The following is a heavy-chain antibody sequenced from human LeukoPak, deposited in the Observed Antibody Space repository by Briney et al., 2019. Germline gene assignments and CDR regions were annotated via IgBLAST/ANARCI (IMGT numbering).Heavy chain of an antibody. CDR2: ISSSSSSI. V-gene: IGHV3-21*01. CDR1: GFTFSSYS. Sequence: GGSLRLSCAASGFTFSSYSMNWVRQAPGKGLEGVSSISSSSSSIFYADSVKGRFTISRDNAQNSLYLQMNSLRAEDTAVYYCARASGDIVETATMGSYWGQGTLVTVSS. CDR3: ARASGDIVETATMGSY. D-gene: IGHD5-18*01. J-gene: IGHJ4*02.